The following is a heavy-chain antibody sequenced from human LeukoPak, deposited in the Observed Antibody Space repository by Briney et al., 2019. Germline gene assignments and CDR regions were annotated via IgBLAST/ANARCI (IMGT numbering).Heavy chain of an antibody. D-gene: IGHD6-19*01. Sequence: ASVKVSCKASGYTFTSYGISWVRQAPGQGLGSMGWISAYNGNTNYAQKLQGRVTMTTDTSTSTAYMELRSLRSDDTAVYYCARDVVIAVAGTGWYFDLWGRGTLVTVSS. CDR2: ISAYNGNT. CDR1: GYTFTSYG. V-gene: IGHV1-18*01. CDR3: ARDVVIAVAGTGWYFDL. J-gene: IGHJ2*01.